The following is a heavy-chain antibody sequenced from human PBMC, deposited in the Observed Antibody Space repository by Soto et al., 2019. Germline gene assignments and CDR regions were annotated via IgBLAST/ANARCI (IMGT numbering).Heavy chain of an antibody. CDR2: VSTSGRST. J-gene: IGHJ5*02. Sequence: QTGGSLRLSCSASGFIFSESTIYWVRQVPGKGLEAISAVSTSGRSTYYADSVKDRFTISRDNSKNTLFLQMGSLRPEDTAVYYCAKDRRIVVGSCMGSWGQGTLVTVSS. D-gene: IGHD2-15*01. V-gene: IGHV3-64D*06. CDR1: GFIFSEST. CDR3: AKDRRIVVGSCMGS.